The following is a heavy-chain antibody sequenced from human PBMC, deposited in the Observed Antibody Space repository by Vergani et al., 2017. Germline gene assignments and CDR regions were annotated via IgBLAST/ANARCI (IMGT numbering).Heavy chain of an antibody. CDR2: IDHTGRP. Sequence: VQLQQWGGGLLKPSETLSLTCVVNGGSFTSYHWTWIRQSPGEGLEWVGDIDHTGRPDYNPSLKSRPTMSVDKSRNQFSLTLNSVTATDTAIYFCARVNTETNGHLYYYYYMDVWGQGTAVTVS. V-gene: IGHV4-34*01. D-gene: IGHD4-11*01. CDR3: ARVNTETNGHLYYYYYMDV. J-gene: IGHJ6*03. CDR1: GGSFTSYH.